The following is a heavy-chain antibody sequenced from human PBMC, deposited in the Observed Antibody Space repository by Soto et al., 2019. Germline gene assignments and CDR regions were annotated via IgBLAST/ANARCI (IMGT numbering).Heavy chain of an antibody. V-gene: IGHV3-23*01. Sequence: PGGSLRLSCAASGFTFSSYAMSWVRQAPGKGLEWVSSISGSGGSTYYADSVKGRFTISKDNSKNTPYLQMNSLRAEDTAVYYCAKDSGWIQAKFDYWGQGTLVTVSS. CDR2: ISGSGGST. CDR3: AKDSGWIQAKFDY. CDR1: GFTFSSYA. J-gene: IGHJ4*02. D-gene: IGHD5-18*01.